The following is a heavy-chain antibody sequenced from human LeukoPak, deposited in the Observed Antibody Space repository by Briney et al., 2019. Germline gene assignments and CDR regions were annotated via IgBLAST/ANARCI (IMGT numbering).Heavy chain of an antibody. Sequence: PSETLSLTCTVSGGSVSSGTYYWSWIRPPPGKGLEWIGYIYYSGSTNYNPSLKSRVTISVDTSKNQFSLKLNSVTAADTAVYHCARHPKGYFSRFDPWGQGTLVTVSS. D-gene: IGHD2-15*01. CDR3: ARHPKGYFSRFDP. V-gene: IGHV4-61*01. CDR2: IYYSGST. J-gene: IGHJ5*02. CDR1: GGSVSSGTYY.